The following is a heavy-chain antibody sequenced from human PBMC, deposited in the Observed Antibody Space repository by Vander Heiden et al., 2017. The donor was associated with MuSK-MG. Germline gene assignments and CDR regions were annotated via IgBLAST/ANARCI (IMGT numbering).Heavy chain of an antibody. D-gene: IGHD2-15*01. Sequence: QVQLVQSGAEVKKPGSSVKVSCKASGGTFSSYAITWGRQAPGQGLEWMGGIIPIFGTANYAQKFPGRVTSSADKSTSTAYMELSSLRSEDKAVYYRARGFSLFSGYWRGGSCYRFDYWGQGNLVTVS. CDR1: GGTFSSYA. CDR2: IIPIFGTA. J-gene: IGHJ4*02. CDR3: ARGFSLFSGYWRGGSCYRFDY. V-gene: IGHV1-69*06.